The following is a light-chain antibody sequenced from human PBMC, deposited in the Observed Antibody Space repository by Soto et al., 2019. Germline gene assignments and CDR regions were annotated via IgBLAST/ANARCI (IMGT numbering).Light chain of an antibody. J-gene: IGKJ1*01. CDR2: AAS. CDR1: QGISNY. V-gene: IGKV1-27*01. Sequence: DIQMTQSPSSLSASVGDRVTITCRASQGISNYLALYQQKPGKVPKLLIYAASTLQSGVPSRFSGSGSGTDFTLAISSLQPEDVATSYCQKDNSAPRTFGQGTKVEIK. CDR3: QKDNSAPRT.